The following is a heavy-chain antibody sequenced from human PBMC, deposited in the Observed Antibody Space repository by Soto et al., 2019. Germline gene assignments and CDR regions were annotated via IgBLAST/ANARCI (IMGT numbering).Heavy chain of an antibody. V-gene: IGHV1-69*12. J-gene: IGHJ6*02. CDR2: IIPIFGTA. CDR3: AGTRKAARHWGMDV. Sequence: QVQLVQSGAEVKKPGSSVKVSCKASGGTFSSYAISWVRQAPGQGLEWMGGIIPIFGTANYAQKFQGRVTITADETTSTAYMELSSLRSEDTAVYCCAGTRKAARHWGMDVWGQGPTVSVSS. D-gene: IGHD6-6*01. CDR1: GGTFSSYA.